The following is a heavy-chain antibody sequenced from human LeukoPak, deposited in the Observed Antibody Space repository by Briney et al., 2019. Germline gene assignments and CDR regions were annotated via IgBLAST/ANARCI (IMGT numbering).Heavy chain of an antibody. CDR2: IRYDGSNK. Sequence: GGSLRLSCAASGFTFSSYGMHWVRQAPGKGLEWVAFIRYDGSNKYYADSVKGRFTISRDNSKNTLYLQMNSLRAEDTAVYYCATQYDSSGYDFDYWGQGTLVTVSS. J-gene: IGHJ4*02. D-gene: IGHD3-22*01. CDR3: ATQYDSSGYDFDY. V-gene: IGHV3-30*02. CDR1: GFTFSSYG.